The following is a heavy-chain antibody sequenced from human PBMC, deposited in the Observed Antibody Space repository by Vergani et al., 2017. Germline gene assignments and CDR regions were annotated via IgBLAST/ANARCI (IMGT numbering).Heavy chain of an antibody. CDR2: IYSGGST. D-gene: IGHD5-12*01. V-gene: IGHV3-53*04. J-gene: IGHJ6*02. Sequence: EVQLVESGGGLVQPGGSLRLSCAASGFTVSSNYMSWVRQAPGKGLEWVSVIYSGGSTYYADSVKGRFTISRHNSKNTLYLQMNSLRAEDTAVYYCARDRVDIVATTTYYYYYYGMDVWDQGPTVTVSS. CDR3: ARDRVDIVATTTYYYYYYGMDV. CDR1: GFTVSSNY.